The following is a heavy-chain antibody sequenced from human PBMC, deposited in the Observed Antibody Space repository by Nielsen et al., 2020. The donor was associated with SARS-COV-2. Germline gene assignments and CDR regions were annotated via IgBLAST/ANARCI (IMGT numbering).Heavy chain of an antibody. CDR3: ARGRESSN. Sequence: ASVKVSCKASGYTFTSYGISWVRQAPGQGLEWMGWISAYNGNTNYAQKFQGRVTITADESTSTAYMELSSLRSEDTAVYYCARGRESSNWGQGTLVTVSS. CDR2: ISAYNGNT. D-gene: IGHD6-13*01. V-gene: IGHV1-18*04. CDR1: GYTFTSYG. J-gene: IGHJ4*02.